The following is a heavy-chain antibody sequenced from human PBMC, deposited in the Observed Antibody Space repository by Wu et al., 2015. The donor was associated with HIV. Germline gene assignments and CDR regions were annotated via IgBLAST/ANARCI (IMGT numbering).Heavy chain of an antibody. V-gene: IGHV1-2*02. J-gene: IGHJ3*02. CDR1: GYTFTGYY. CDR2: INPNSGGT. D-gene: IGHD3-10*01. CDR3: ARVRAMVRGVIRAFDI. Sequence: QVQLVQSGAEVKKPGASVKVSCKASGYTFTGYYMRWVRQAPGQGLEWMGWINPNSGGTNYAQKFQGRVTMTRDTSISTAYMELSRLRSDDTAVYYCARVRAMVRGVIRAFDIWGQGTMVTVSS.